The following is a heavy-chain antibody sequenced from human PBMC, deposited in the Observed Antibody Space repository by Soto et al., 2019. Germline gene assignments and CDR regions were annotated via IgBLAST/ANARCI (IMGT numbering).Heavy chain of an antibody. Sequence: GASVKVSCKTSGYTFTVYYMHCVLQAPGQWLDWMGWINPKSGGTYYIQKFQGRVTMTRDTSITTAYMDLSGLRSDDTAIYYCAKANSGDDDEFDYWGQGTLVTVSS. CDR1: GYTFTVYY. J-gene: IGHJ4*02. V-gene: IGHV1-2*02. CDR2: INPKSGGT. D-gene: IGHD5-12*01. CDR3: AKANSGDDDEFDY.